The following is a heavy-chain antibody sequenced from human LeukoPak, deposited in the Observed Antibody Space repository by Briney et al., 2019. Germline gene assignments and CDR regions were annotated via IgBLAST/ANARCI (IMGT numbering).Heavy chain of an antibody. V-gene: IGHV4-61*02. Sequence: SETLSLPCTVSGGSLRRGRYFWSWIRQPAGQGLQWIERVNTNGRPKYNPSLKGRVTISPDTSENQFSLNLTSVTAADTAVYYCARGLFDYGPQYYYYLDVWGRGTMVTVSS. D-gene: IGHD3-16*01. J-gene: IGHJ6*03. CDR1: GGSLRRGRYF. CDR3: ARGLFDYGPQYYYYLDV. CDR2: VNTNGRP.